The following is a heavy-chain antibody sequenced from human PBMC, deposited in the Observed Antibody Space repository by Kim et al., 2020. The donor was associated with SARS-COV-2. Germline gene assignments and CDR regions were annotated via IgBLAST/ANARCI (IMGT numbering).Heavy chain of an antibody. Sequence: GESLKISCKGSGYSFTSYWISWVRQMPGKGLEWMGRIDLSDSYAKYSPSFQGHVTISADKSISTAYLQWSSLKASDTAMYYCARHGHEYSTSSYYYYGMDVWGLGTPVTVSS. CDR3: ARHGHEYSTSSYYYYGMDV. J-gene: IGHJ6*02. CDR2: IDLSDSYA. V-gene: IGHV5-10-1*01. D-gene: IGHD6-6*01. CDR1: GYSFTSYW.